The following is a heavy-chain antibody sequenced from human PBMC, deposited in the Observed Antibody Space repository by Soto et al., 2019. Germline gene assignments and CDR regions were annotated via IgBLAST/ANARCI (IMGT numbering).Heavy chain of an antibody. CDR2: IYYIGNT. D-gene: IGHD4-17*01. Sequence: QLQLQESGSGLVKPSETLSLTCTVSNGSISSRSSYWGWIRQTPGKGLEWIGSIYYIGNTYYNPSLKSRVTISIDTSKNQVSLKLNSVTAADTAVYFCGGQDYGAKGYYFENCG. CDR1: NGSISSRSSY. CDR3: GGQDYGAKGYYFEN. J-gene: IGHJ4*01. V-gene: IGHV4-39*01.